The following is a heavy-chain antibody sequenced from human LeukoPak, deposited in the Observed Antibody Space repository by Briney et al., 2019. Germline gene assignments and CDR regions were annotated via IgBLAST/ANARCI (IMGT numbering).Heavy chain of an antibody. CDR3: ARGYFDSSGSYYGPFDY. J-gene: IGHJ4*02. CDR2: ISGSGGST. V-gene: IGHV3-23*01. CDR1: GFTFSSYA. D-gene: IGHD3-22*01. Sequence: GGSLRLSCAASGFTFSSYAMSWVRQAPGKGLEWVSAISGSGGSTYYADSVKGRFTISGDNSKNTLYLQVNSLRAEDTAVYYCARGYFDSSGSYYGPFDYWGQGTLVTVSS.